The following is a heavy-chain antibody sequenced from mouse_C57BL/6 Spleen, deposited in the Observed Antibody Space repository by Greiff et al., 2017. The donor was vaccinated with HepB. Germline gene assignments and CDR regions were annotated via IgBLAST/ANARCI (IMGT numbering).Heavy chain of an antibody. Sequence: QVQLQQSGAELVMPGASVKLSCKASGYTFTSYWMHWVKQRPGQGLEWIGEIDPSDSYTNYNQKFKGKSTLTVDKSSSTAYMQLSSLTSEDSAVYYCSSVVTTRTGLAYWGQGKLVTVSA. V-gene: IGHV1-69*01. CDR1: GYTFTSYW. J-gene: IGHJ3*01. D-gene: IGHD2-2*01. CDR3: SSVVTTRTGLAY. CDR2: IDPSDSYT.